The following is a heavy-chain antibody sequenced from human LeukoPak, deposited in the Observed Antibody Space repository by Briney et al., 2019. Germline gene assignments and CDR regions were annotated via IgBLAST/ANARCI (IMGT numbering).Heavy chain of an antibody. D-gene: IGHD6-13*01. CDR2: ISTSISYI. Sequence: GGSLRLSCAASGFTFGTYSMNWVRQAPGKGLEWVSSISTSISYIYYADSVEGRFTISRDNAKNSLYLQMNSLRAEDTAVYYCAREPTYSSSWYTNCDYWGQGTLVTVSS. J-gene: IGHJ4*02. V-gene: IGHV3-21*01. CDR1: GFTFGTYS. CDR3: AREPTYSSSWYTNCDY.